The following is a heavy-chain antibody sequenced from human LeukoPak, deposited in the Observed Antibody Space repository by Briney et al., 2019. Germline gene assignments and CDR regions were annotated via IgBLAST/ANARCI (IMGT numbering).Heavy chain of an antibody. J-gene: IGHJ4*02. CDR1: GYTFTSYY. CDR3: ATVIRDRLIVATIRPFDY. D-gene: IGHD5-12*01. Sequence: ASVKVSCKASGYTFTSYYMPWVRQAPGQGLEWMGIINPSGGSTSYAQKFQGRVTMTEDTSTDTAYMELSSLRSEDTAVYYCATVIRDRLIVATIRPFDYWGQGTLVTVSS. V-gene: IGHV1-46*01. CDR2: INPSGGST.